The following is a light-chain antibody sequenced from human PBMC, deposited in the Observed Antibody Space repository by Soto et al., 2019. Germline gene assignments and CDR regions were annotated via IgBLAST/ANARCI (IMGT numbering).Light chain of an antibody. V-gene: IGKV1-39*01. CDR1: QSISNY. J-gene: IGKJ3*01. Sequence: DIQMTQSPSSLSASVGDRVTITCRASQSISNYLNWYQQKPGKAAKLLIYAASSLQSGVPSRFSGSRSCTDFTLTISSLQPEAFATYSYQQSYTTLFTFGPGTNVDI. CDR2: AAS. CDR3: QQSYTTLFT.